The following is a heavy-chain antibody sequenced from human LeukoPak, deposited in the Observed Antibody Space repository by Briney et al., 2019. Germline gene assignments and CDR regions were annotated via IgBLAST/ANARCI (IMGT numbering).Heavy chain of an antibody. CDR2: ISGSGGST. V-gene: IGHV3-23*01. Sequence: PGGPLRLSCAASGFTFSRYAMSWVRHAPGKGLEWVSSISGSGGSTYYADSVWGRFTISRDNSKNKLYLQMNSLRAEDTAVYYCAKAGVFMFRGVSFDYWGQGTLVTVSS. CDR3: AKAGVFMFRGVSFDY. CDR1: GFTFSRYA. J-gene: IGHJ4*02. D-gene: IGHD3-10*01.